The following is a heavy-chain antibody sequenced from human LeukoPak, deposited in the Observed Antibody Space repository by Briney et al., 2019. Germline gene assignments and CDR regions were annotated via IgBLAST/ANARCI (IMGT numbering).Heavy chain of an antibody. CDR3: AIDSGDHRVVY. V-gene: IGHV4-39*01. Sequence: KPAETVSLTCTVSGGSISSRSYYWGWARQPPGKGLEWIGSVFYDGSTHHNPSLKSRVTISADTSKNQYSLRLSSVTAADTAVYYCAIDSGDHRVVYWGQGALVTVSS. J-gene: IGHJ4*02. CDR1: GGSISSRSYY. D-gene: IGHD1-26*01. CDR2: VFYDGST.